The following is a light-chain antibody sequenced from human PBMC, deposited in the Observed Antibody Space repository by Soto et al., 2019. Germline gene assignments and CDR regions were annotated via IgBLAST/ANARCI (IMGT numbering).Light chain of an antibody. V-gene: IGKV3-20*01. CDR1: QSVSSSY. CDR2: GAS. J-gene: IGKJ1*01. CDR3: QQYGSTSWT. Sequence: EIVLTQSPGNLSLSPGERATLSCRASQSVSSSYLAWYQQKPGQAPRLLIYGASSRATGIPYRFSGSGSGTDFTLTISRLEPEDFAVYYCQQYGSTSWTFGQGTKVDVK.